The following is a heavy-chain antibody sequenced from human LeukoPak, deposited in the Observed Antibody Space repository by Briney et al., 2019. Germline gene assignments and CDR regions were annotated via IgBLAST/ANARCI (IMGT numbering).Heavy chain of an antibody. J-gene: IGHJ4*02. CDR3: AKAWSGYYSYFDY. CDR1: GFTFDDYA. CDR2: ISWNSGSI. Sequence: GRSLRLSCAASGFTFDDYAMHWVRQAPGKGLEWVSGISWNSGSIGYADSVKGRFTISRDNAKNSLYLQMNSLRAEDTALYYCAKAWSGYYSYFDYWGQGTLVTVSS. V-gene: IGHV3-9*01. D-gene: IGHD3-3*01.